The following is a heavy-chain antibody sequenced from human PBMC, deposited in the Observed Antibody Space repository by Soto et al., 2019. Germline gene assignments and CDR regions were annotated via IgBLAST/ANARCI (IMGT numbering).Heavy chain of an antibody. CDR3: AGVIGSAFDAFDI. CDR2: MNPNSGNT. D-gene: IGHD3-16*02. J-gene: IGHJ3*02. V-gene: IGHV1-8*01. Sequence: ASVKVSCKASGYTFTSYDINWVRQATGQGLEWMGWMNPNSGNTGYAQKFQGRVTMTRNTSISTAYMELGSLRSEDTAVYYCAGVIGSAFDAFDIWGQGTIVTVSS. CDR1: GYTFTSYD.